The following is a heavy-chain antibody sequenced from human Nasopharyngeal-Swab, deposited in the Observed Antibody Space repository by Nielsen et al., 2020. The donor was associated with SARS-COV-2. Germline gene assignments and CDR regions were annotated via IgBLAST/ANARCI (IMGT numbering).Heavy chain of an antibody. CDR3: AKDGVHHTFDI. J-gene: IGHJ3*02. CDR1: GFNFEDFA. V-gene: IGHV3-9*03. CDR2: ISYNSNNI. Sequence: SLKISCTASGFNFEDFAMLWVRQAPGQGLEWVSGISYNSNNIGYADSVKGRFTISRDNAKNTLYLQMNSLRAEDMGFYYCAKDGVHHTFDIWGQGTMVTVSS.